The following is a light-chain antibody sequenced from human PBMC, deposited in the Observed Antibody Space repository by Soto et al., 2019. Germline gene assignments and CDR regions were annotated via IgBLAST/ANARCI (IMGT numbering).Light chain of an antibody. CDR2: GAS. V-gene: IGKV3-20*01. J-gene: IGKJ3*01. CDR3: QQYGNSPFT. Sequence: EIVLTQSPGTLSLSPGERATLSCRASQSIGSSYLAWYQQKPGQAPRLLIFGASSRATDIPDRFSGSGSETDITLTISRLEPEDFAVYYCQQYGNSPFTFGPGTKVYIK. CDR1: QSIGSSY.